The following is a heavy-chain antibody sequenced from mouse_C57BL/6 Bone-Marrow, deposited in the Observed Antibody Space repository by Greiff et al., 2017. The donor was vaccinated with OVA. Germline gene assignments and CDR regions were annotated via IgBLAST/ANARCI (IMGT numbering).Heavy chain of an antibody. J-gene: IGHJ1*03. CDR2: ISNGGGST. D-gene: IGHD2-2*01. CDR3: ARRGYYGYDGDWYFDV. CDR1: GFTFSDYY. Sequence: EVMLVESGGGLVQPGGSLKLSCAASGFTFSDYYMYWVRQTPEKRLEWVAYISNGGGSTYYPDTVKGRFTISRDNAKNTLYLQMSRLKSEDTAMYYCARRGYYGYDGDWYFDVWGTGTTVTVSS. V-gene: IGHV5-12*01.